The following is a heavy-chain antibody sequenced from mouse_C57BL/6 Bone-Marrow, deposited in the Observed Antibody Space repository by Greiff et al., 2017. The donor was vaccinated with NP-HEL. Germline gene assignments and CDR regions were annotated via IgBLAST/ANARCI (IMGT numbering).Heavy chain of an antibody. Sequence: EVQGVESGAELVRPGASVKLSCTASGFNIKDDYMHWVKQRPEQGLEWIGWIDPENGDTEYASKFQGKATITADTSSNTAYLQLSSLTSEDTAVYYCTRFITTVVATEYAMDYWGQGTSVTVSS. D-gene: IGHD1-1*01. J-gene: IGHJ4*01. CDR3: TRFITTVVATEYAMDY. V-gene: IGHV14-4*01. CDR2: IDPENGDT. CDR1: GFNIKDDY.